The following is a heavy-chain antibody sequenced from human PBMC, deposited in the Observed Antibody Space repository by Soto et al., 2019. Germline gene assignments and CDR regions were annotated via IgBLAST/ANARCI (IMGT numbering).Heavy chain of an antibody. Sequence: ASVKVSCKASGYTFTSYGISWVRQAPGQGLEWMGWISAYNGNTNYAQKLQGRVTMTTDTSTSTAYMELRSLRSDDTAVYYCARVSGSWFGVLLYYYYGMDVWGQGTTVTVSS. CDR1: GYTFTSYG. CDR2: ISAYNGNT. V-gene: IGHV1-18*01. CDR3: ARVSGSWFGVLLYYYYGMDV. D-gene: IGHD3-10*01. J-gene: IGHJ6*02.